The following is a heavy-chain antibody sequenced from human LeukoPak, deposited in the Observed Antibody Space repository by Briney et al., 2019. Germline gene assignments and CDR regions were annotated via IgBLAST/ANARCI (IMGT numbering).Heavy chain of an antibody. V-gene: IGHV1-2*06. CDR3: AREPFIVGATKEAFDI. D-gene: IGHD1-26*01. CDR1: GYTFTGYY. CDR2: INPNSGGT. Sequence: ASVKVSCKASGYTFTGYYMHWVRQAPGQGLEWMGRINPNSGGTNYAQKFQGRVTMTRGTPISEAYMEVSRLRSDDTAVYYCAREPFIVGATKEAFDIWGQGTMVTVSS. J-gene: IGHJ3*02.